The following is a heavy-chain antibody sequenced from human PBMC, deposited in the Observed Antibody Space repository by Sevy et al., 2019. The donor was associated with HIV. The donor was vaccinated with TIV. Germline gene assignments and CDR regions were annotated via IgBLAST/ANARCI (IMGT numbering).Heavy chain of an antibody. CDR1: GGTFSSYA. J-gene: IGHJ6*02. CDR3: ARDLQWLRSTYYYGMDV. Sequence: ASVKVSCKASGGTFSSYAISWVRQAPGQGLEWMGGIIPIFGTANYAQKFQGRVTITADESTSTAYMELSSLRSEDTAVYYCARDLQWLRSTYYYGMDVWGQRTTVTVSS. CDR2: IIPIFGTA. D-gene: IGHD5-12*01. V-gene: IGHV1-69*13.